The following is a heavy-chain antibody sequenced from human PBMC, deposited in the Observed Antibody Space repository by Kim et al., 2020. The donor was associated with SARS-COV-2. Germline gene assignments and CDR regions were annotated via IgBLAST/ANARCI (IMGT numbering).Heavy chain of an antibody. Sequence: CQGRVTITRDTSASTAYMELSSLRSEDTAVYYCAREGPQYLLWFGEYYDYWGQGTLVTVSS. D-gene: IGHD3-10*01. J-gene: IGHJ4*02. CDR3: AREGPQYLLWFGEYYDY. V-gene: IGHV1-3*01.